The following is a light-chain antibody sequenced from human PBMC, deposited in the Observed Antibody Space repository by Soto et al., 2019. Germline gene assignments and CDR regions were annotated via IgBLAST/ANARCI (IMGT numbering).Light chain of an antibody. CDR3: CSYAGSYYV. CDR1: TSDVGAYNY. Sequence: QSALTQPRSVSGSPVQSVTISCTGTTSDVGAYNYLSWYQQHPGKAPKLMIYDVSKRPSGVPDRFSGSKSGNTASLTISGLQAEDEADYYCCSYAGSYYVFGTGTKLTVL. CDR2: DVS. V-gene: IGLV2-11*01. J-gene: IGLJ1*01.